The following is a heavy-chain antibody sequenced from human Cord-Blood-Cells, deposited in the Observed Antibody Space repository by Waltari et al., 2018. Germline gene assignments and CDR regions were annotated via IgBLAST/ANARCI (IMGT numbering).Heavy chain of an antibody. CDR2: IYYSGRT. CDR3: ARVLYYYGSGSYYNGAGAFDI. Sequence: QVQLQESGPGLVKPSETLSLTCTVSGGSISSYYWSWIRQPPGKGLEWSGYIYYSGRTNYNPARKRRVTISVDTSKNQFALKLSSVTAADTAVYYCARVLYYYGSGSYYNGAGAFDIWGQGTMVTVSS. J-gene: IGHJ3*02. CDR1: GGSISSYY. D-gene: IGHD3-10*01. V-gene: IGHV4-59*01.